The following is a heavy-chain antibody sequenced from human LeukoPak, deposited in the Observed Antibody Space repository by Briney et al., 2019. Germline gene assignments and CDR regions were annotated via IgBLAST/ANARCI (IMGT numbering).Heavy chain of an antibody. V-gene: IGHV4-4*07. CDR3: ARVETMIVVVD. CDR1: GGSISSYC. J-gene: IGHJ4*02. D-gene: IGHD3-22*01. Sequence: SETLSLTCTVSGGSISSYCWSWIRQPAGKGLEWIGRIYTSGSTNYNPSLKSRVTMSVDTSKNQFSLKLSSVAAADTAVDYCARVETMIVVVDWGQGTLVTVSS. CDR2: IYTSGST.